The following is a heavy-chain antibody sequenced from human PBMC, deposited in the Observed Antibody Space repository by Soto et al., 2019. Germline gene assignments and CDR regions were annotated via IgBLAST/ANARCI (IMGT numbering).Heavy chain of an antibody. CDR1: GFTFSSYG. V-gene: IGHV3-30*18. CDR2: ISYDGSNN. CDR3: AKDIYKGAAGTLLDY. D-gene: IGHD6-13*01. J-gene: IGHJ4*02. Sequence: QVQLVESGGGVVQPGRSLRLSCAASGFTFSSYGMHWVRQAPGKGLEWVAVISYDGSNNYYADSVKGRFTISRDNSKNTLYLEMDSLRADDTAVYYCAKDIYKGAAGTLLDYWGQGTLVTVSS.